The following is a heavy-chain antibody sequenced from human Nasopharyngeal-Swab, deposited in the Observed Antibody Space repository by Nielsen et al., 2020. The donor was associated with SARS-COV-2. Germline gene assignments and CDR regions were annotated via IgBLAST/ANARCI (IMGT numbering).Heavy chain of an antibody. CDR3: ARDRREEWGLLEIRGYYYMDV. CDR1: GFTFSSYS. J-gene: IGHJ6*03. Sequence: GGSLRLSCAASGFTFSSYSMNWVRQAPGKGLEWVSYISSSGSTIYYADSVKGRFTISRDNAKNSLYLQMNSLRAEDTAVYYCARDRREEWGLLEIRGYYYMDVWGKGTTVTVSS. CDR2: ISSSGSTI. V-gene: IGHV3-48*04. D-gene: IGHD1-26*01.